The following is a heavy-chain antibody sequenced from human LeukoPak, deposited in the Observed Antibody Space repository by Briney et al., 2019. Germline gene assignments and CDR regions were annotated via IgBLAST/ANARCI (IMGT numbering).Heavy chain of an antibody. J-gene: IGHJ4*02. CDR2: IVGKADGGTT. V-gene: IGHV3-15*07. D-gene: IGHD2-8*01. CDR1: GFTFSNAW. Sequence: GGSLRLSCAASGFTFSNAWMNWVRQAPGKGLEWVGLIVGKADGGTTDYATPVKGRFTISRDESKNTLYLQMNSLKTEDTAVYYCATWVYARSPDWGQGTLVTVSS. CDR3: ATWVYARSPD.